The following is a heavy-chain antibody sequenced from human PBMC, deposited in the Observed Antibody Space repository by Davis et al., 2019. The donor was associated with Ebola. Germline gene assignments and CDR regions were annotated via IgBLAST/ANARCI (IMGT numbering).Heavy chain of an antibody. V-gene: IGHV4-34*01. CDR3: ARHVYDSSGYGWFDP. D-gene: IGHD3-22*01. Sequence: MPSETLSLTCAVYGGSFSGYYWSWIRQPPGQGLEWIGEINHSGSTNYNPSLKSRVTISVDTSKNQFSLKLSSVTAADTAVYYCARHVYDSSGYGWFDPWGQGTLVTVSS. CDR1: GGSFSGYY. J-gene: IGHJ5*02. CDR2: INHSGST.